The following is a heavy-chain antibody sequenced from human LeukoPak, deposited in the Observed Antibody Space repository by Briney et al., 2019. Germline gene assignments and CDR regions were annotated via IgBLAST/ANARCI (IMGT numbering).Heavy chain of an antibody. CDR2: ISYDGSNK. J-gene: IGHJ5*02. CDR1: GFTFSSYA. Sequence: GGSLRLSCAASGFTFSSYAMHWVRQAPGKGLEWVAVISYDGSNKYYADSVKGRFTISRDNSKNTLYLQMNSLRAEDTAVYYCARDYSSAFDPWGQGTLVTVSS. V-gene: IGHV3-30*04. CDR3: ARDYSSAFDP. D-gene: IGHD3-22*01.